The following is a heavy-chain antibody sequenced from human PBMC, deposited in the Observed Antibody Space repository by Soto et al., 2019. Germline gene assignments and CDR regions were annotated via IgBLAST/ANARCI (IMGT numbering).Heavy chain of an antibody. Sequence: ASVKVSCKASGYTFTSYDIYWVRQATGQGLEWMGWMNPNTGNSGYAQRFQGRVTMTSDTSISTAHMDLSSLRSEDTAVYYCARRAETNGWNGFGADKYYFDFWGQRTLVTVSS. CDR2: MNPNTGNS. J-gene: IGHJ4*02. D-gene: IGHD1-1*01. CDR1: GYTFTSYD. V-gene: IGHV1-8*01. CDR3: ARRAETNGWNGFGADKYYFDF.